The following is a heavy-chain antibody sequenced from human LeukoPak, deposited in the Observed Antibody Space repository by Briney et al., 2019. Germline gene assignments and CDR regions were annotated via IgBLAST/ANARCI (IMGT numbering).Heavy chain of an antibody. V-gene: IGHV1-8*01. J-gene: IGHJ6*02. Sequence: ASVKVSCKASGYTFTSYDINWVRQATGQGLEWMGWMNPNSGNTGYAQKFQGRVTMTRNTSISTAYMELSSLRSGDTAVYYCARGRTYYDFWTYYYYYYGMDVWGQGTTVTVSS. CDR3: ARGRTYYDFWTYYYYYYGMDV. CDR1: GYTFTSYD. CDR2: MNPNSGNT. D-gene: IGHD3-3*01.